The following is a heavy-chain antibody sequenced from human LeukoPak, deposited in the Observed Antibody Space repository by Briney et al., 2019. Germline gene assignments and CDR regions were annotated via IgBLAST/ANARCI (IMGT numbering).Heavy chain of an antibody. CDR3: ARLIVGATSSDAFDI. V-gene: IGHV1-69*05. CDR1: GGTFSSNA. Sequence: SVKVSCKASGGTFSSNAISWVRQAPGQGLEWMGGIIPIFGTANYAQKFQGRVTITTDESTSTAYMELSSLRSEDTAVYYCARLIVGATSSDAFDIWGQGTMVTVSS. D-gene: IGHD1-26*01. CDR2: IIPIFGTA. J-gene: IGHJ3*02.